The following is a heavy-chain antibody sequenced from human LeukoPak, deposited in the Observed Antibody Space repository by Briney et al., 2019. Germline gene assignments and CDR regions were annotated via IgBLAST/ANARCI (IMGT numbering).Heavy chain of an antibody. CDR2: IYSGGST. D-gene: IGHD5-24*01. V-gene: IGHV3-53*01. CDR3: ARVTRDGYKDY. J-gene: IGHJ4*02. Sequence: PGGSLRLSCAASGFTVSSYYMSWVRQAPGQGLEWVSVIYSGGSTYYADSVKGRFTISRDNSKNTLYLQMNSLRAEDTAVYYCARVTRDGYKDYWGQGTLVTVSS. CDR1: GFTVSSYY.